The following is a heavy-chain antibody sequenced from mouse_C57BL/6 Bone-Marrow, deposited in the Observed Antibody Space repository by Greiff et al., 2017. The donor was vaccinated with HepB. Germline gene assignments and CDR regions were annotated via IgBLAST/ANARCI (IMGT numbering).Heavy chain of an antibody. V-gene: IGHV1-77*01. CDR1: GYTFTDYY. Sequence: VQGVESGAELVKPGASVKISCKASGYTFTDYYINWVKQRPGQGLEWIGKIGPGRGSTYYNEKFKGKATLTADKSSSTAYMQLSSLTSEDSAVYFCAREGKAYYSNYGAWFAYWGQGTLVTVSA. D-gene: IGHD2-5*01. CDR3: AREGKAYYSNYGAWFAY. J-gene: IGHJ3*01. CDR2: IGPGRGST.